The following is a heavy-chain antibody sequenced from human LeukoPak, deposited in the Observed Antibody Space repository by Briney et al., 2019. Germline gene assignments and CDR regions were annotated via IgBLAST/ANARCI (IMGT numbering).Heavy chain of an antibody. J-gene: IGHJ4*02. CDR3: ARQYYYDSSGFPYFDY. CDR2: IWYDGSNK. CDR1: GFTFSSYG. Sequence: GGSLRLSCAASGFTFSSYGMHWVRQAPGKGLEWVAVIWYDGSNKYYADSVKGRFTISRDNSKNTLYLQMNSLRAEDTAVYYCARQYYYDSSGFPYFDYWGQGTLVTVSS. V-gene: IGHV3-33*01. D-gene: IGHD3-22*01.